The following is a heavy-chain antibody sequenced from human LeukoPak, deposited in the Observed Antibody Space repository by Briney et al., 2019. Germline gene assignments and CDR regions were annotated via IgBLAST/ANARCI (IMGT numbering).Heavy chain of an antibody. CDR1: GGSISSSSYY. J-gene: IGHJ4*02. V-gene: IGHV4-39*07. D-gene: IGHD6-19*01. CDR3: QGEQWLKGGY. Sequence: SETLSLTCTVSGGSISSSSYYWGWIRQPPGKGLEWIGSIYYSGSTYYNPSLKSRVTISVDTSKNQFSLKLSSVTAADTAVYYCQGEQWLKGGYWGQGTLVTVSS. CDR2: IYYSGST.